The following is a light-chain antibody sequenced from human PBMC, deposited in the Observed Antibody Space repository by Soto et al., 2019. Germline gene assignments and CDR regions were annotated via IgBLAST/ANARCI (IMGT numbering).Light chain of an antibody. J-gene: IGLJ1*01. CDR2: DVS. Sequence: QSALTQPRSVSGSPGQSVTISCTGTSSDVGGHDYVSWYQQQPGKVPKLLIYDVSKRPSGVPARLSGSKSGNMASLTISGLQAKDEADYYCCSYAGSYTFVFGTGTKVTVL. CDR3: CSYAGSYTFV. CDR1: SSDVGGHDY. V-gene: IGLV2-11*01.